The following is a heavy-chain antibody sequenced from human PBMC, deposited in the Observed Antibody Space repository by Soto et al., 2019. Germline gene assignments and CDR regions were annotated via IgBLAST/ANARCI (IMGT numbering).Heavy chain of an antibody. V-gene: IGHV3-30*18. D-gene: IGHD1-26*01. J-gene: IGHJ4*02. CDR3: VKGSEGASQELDH. Sequence: QVQLVESGGGVVQPGRSPRLSCAASGFTFSNFGMHWVRQAPGKGLAWVAAISSDGGDKYYSHSVKDRFTISRDNSKNTLFLQMNSLRVEDTAVYYCVKGSEGASQELDHWGQGILVTVSS. CDR2: ISSDGGDK. CDR1: GFTFSNFG.